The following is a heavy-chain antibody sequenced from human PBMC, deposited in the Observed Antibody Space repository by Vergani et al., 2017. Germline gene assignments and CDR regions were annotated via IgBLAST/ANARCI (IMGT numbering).Heavy chain of an antibody. CDR2: INHSGST. D-gene: IGHD2-15*01. Sequence: QVQLQQWGAGLLKPSETLSLTCAVYGGSFSGYYWSWIRQPPGKGLEWIGEINHSGSTNYNPSLKSRVTISVDTSKNQFSLKLSSVTAADTAVYYCARGASPYCSGGSCYVRVRAFDIWGQGTMVTVSS. CDR1: GGSFSGYY. V-gene: IGHV4-34*01. CDR3: ARGASPYCSGGSCYVRVRAFDI. J-gene: IGHJ3*02.